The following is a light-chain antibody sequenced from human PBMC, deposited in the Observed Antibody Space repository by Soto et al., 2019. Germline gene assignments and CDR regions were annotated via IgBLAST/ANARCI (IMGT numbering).Light chain of an antibody. Sequence: QSALTQPASVSGSPGQSITISCTGTSSDVGAYNYVSWYQQHPGKAPKLMICDVSNRPSGVSNRFSGSKSGNTASLTISGLQAEDEAVYYCSSYTSSSTLVFGTGTKLTVL. J-gene: IGLJ1*01. CDR2: DVS. CDR3: SSYTSSSTLV. CDR1: SSDVGAYNY. V-gene: IGLV2-14*01.